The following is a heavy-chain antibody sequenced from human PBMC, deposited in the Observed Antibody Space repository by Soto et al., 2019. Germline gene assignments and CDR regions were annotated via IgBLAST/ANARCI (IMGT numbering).Heavy chain of an antibody. J-gene: IGHJ4*02. CDR1: GFSLSNYW. CDR2: INIDGSTT. V-gene: IGHV3-74*01. CDR3: VRIRRGDGYTFGY. D-gene: IGHD5-12*01. Sequence: PGGSLSLSCAASGFSLSNYWMHWVRQAPGKGLVWVSRINIDGSTTTYADSVKGRFTISRDNAKNTLYLQMNSLRDEDTAVYYCVRIRRGDGYTFGYWGQGTLVTVSS.